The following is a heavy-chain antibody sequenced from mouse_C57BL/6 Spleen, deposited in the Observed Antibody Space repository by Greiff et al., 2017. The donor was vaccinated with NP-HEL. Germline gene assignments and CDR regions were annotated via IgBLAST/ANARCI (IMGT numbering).Heavy chain of an antibody. J-gene: IGHJ4*01. CDR2: IDPETGGT. CDR1: GYTFTDYE. D-gene: IGHD1-1*02. V-gene: IGHV1-15*01. CDR3: TRFRLWDYAMDY. Sequence: QVQLKESGAELVRPGASVTLSCKASGYTFTDYEMHWVKQTPVHGLEWIGAIDPETGGTAYNQKFKGKAILTADESSSTAYMELRSLTSEDSAVYYCTRFRLWDYAMDYWGQGTSVTVSS.